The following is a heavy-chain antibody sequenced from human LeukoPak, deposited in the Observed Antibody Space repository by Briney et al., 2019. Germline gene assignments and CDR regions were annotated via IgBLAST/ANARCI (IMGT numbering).Heavy chain of an antibody. Sequence: GGSLRLSCTASGFTFSSYAMSWVRQAPGKGLEWVSALSGSGGNTYYADSVKGRFTISRDNSKNTLYLQMNSLRAEDTAKYYCAKVASLCTSTSCVRGGFDYWGQGTLVTVSS. J-gene: IGHJ4*02. CDR3: AKVASLCTSTSCVRGGFDY. CDR1: GFTFSSYA. D-gene: IGHD2-2*01. CDR2: LSGSGGNT. V-gene: IGHV3-23*01.